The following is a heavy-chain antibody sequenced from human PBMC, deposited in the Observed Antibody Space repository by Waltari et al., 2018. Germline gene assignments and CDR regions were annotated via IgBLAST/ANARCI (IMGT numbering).Heavy chain of an antibody. CDR2: IHKDGSEK. V-gene: IGHV3-7*01. CDR1: GFTFTDYW. D-gene: IGHD7-27*01. Sequence: EVHLVESGGGLVQPGGSLRLSCEASGFTFTDYWMSWFRQAPGKGPEWVANIHKDGSEKNYVDYVKGRFTISRDNAKDSVYLQMNSLRADDTAMYYCVRDHWGPDYWGQGTLVTVSS. CDR3: VRDHWGPDY. J-gene: IGHJ4*02.